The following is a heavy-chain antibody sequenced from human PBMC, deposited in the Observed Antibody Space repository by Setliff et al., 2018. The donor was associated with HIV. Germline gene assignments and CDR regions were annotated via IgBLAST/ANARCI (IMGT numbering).Heavy chain of an antibody. CDR2: IYYSGST. CDR3: AREDSSGYLGRAFDI. CDR1: GGSISSSSYY. J-gene: IGHJ3*02. V-gene: IGHV4-39*01. Sequence: SETLSLTCTVSGGSISSSSYYWGWIRQPPGKGLEWIGSIYYSGSTYYNPSLKSRVAISVDTSKNQFSLKLSSVTAADTAVYYCAREDSSGYLGRAFDIWGQGTMVTVSS. D-gene: IGHD3-22*01.